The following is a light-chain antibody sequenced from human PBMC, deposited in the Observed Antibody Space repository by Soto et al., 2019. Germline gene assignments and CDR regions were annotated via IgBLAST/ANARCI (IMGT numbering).Light chain of an antibody. CDR1: QSVSGY. J-gene: IGKJ1*01. CDR3: QQYGSSSWT. V-gene: IGKV3-20*01. CDR2: GAS. Sequence: EILLTRSPGTLSLSAGERATLSCRASQSVSGYLAWYQQNPGQAPRLLIYGASSRATGIPDRFSGSGSGTDFTLTISRLEPEDFALYYCQQYGSSSWTFGKGTKVDIK.